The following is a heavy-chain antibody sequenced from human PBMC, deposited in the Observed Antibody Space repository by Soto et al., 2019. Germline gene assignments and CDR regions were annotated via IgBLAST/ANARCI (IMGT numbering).Heavy chain of an antibody. J-gene: IGHJ4*02. V-gene: IGHV4-4*02. CDR2: VYRAGST. D-gene: IGHD1-7*01. Sequence: PSETLSLTCAVSGGSFTSNNWWTWVRQPPGQGLEWIGEVYRAGSTNYNPSLKSRVTISLDKSENQFSLKVTSLTAADTAVYYCASRDPGTSVDYWGQGTLVTVSS. CDR1: GGSFTSNNW. CDR3: ASRDPGTSVDY.